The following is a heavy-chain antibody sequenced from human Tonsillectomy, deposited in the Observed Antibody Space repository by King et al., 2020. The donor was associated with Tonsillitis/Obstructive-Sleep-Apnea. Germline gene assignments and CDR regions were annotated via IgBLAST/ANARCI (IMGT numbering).Heavy chain of an antibody. CDR2: ISSSSSYI. J-gene: IGHJ4*02. D-gene: IGHD2-2*01. CDR3: AGSIVVVPAFDY. V-gene: IGHV3-21*01. CDR1: GFTFSSYS. Sequence: QLVQSGGGLVKPGGSLRLSCAASGFTFSSYSMNWVRQAPGKGLEWVSSISSSSSYIYYPESLKGRFTIPRDNAKNSLYLQMNSLRAEDTAVYYCAGSIVVVPAFDYWGQGTLVTVSS.